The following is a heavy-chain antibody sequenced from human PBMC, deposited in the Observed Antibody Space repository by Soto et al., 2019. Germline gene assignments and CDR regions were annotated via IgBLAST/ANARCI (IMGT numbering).Heavy chain of an antibody. V-gene: IGHV3-15*07. CDR3: TTEWMVVVKSDY. J-gene: IGHJ4*02. D-gene: IGHD3-22*01. Sequence: GGSLRLSCSASGFTFSSYAMHWVRQAPGKGLEWVGRIKSKTDGGTTDYAAPVKGRFTISRDDSKNTLYLQMNSLKTEDTAVYYCTTEWMVVVKSDYWGQGTLVTVSS. CDR2: IKSKTDGGTT. CDR1: GFTFSSYA.